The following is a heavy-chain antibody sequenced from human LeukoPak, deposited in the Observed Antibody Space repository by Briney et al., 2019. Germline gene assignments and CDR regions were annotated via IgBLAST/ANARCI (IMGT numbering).Heavy chain of an antibody. CDR3: ARDFAGGITIFGVSVGMDV. CDR1: GGTFSSYA. CDR2: IIPILGIA. Sequence: ASVKVSCKASGGTFSSYAISWVRQAPGQGLEWMGRIIPILGIANYAQKFQGRVTITADKSTSTAYMELSSLGSEDTAVYYCARDFAGGITIFGVSVGMDVWGQGTTVTVSS. V-gene: IGHV1-69*04. D-gene: IGHD3-3*01. J-gene: IGHJ6*02.